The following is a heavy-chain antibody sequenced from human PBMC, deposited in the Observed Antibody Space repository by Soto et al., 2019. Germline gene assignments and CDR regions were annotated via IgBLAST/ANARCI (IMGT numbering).Heavy chain of an antibody. CDR2: ISYSGST. Sequence: TLSLTCTVSGDSISSSSYYWGWIRQPPGKGLEWVGSISYSGSTYYNPSLKSRVTISVDTSKSQFSLRLSSVTAADTAVYFCARNGAYTTSSSAFDIWGKGTTVTVSS. CDR1: GDSISSSSYY. D-gene: IGHD6-6*01. V-gene: IGHV4-39*01. CDR3: ARNGAYTTSSSAFDI. J-gene: IGHJ6*04.